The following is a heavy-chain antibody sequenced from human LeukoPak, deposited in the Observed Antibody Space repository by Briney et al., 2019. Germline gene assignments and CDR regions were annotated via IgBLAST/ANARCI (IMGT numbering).Heavy chain of an antibody. CDR3: TRDQSGSTVEFDY. J-gene: IGHJ4*02. Sequence: GGSLRLSCAASGFSFSNYEMNWVRQAPGEGLEWVSYISESGTTMSYADSVKGRFTISRDNTKNSLYLQMNSLRAEDTAVYYCTRDQSGSTVEFDYWGQGALVTVSS. V-gene: IGHV3-48*03. CDR1: GFSFSNYE. D-gene: IGHD3-10*01. CDR2: ISESGTTM.